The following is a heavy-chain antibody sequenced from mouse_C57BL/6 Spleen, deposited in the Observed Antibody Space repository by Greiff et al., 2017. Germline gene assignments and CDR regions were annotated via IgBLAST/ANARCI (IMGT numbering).Heavy chain of an antibody. CDR1: GYTFTSYW. CDR2: IDPSDSYT. J-gene: IGHJ2*01. V-gene: IGHV1-69*01. D-gene: IGHD1-1*01. Sequence: QVQLQQSGAELVMPGASVKLSCKASGYTFTSYWMHWVKQRPGQGLEWIGEIDPSDSYTNYNQKFKGKSTLTVDKSSSTAYMQLSSLTSEDSAVYYCASYGSSPFDYWGQGTTLTVSS. CDR3: ASYGSSPFDY.